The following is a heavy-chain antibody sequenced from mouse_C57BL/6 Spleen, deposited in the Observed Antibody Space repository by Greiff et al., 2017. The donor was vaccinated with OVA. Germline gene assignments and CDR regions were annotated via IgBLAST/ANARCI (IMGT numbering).Heavy chain of an antibody. D-gene: IGHD2-3*01. J-gene: IGHJ4*01. CDR2: IYPGSGST. Sequence: QVQLQQPGAELVKPGASVKMSCKASGYTFTSYWITWVKQRPGQGLEWIGDIYPGSGSTNYNEKFKSKATLTVDTSSSTAYMQLSSLTSEDSAVYYCARGGYYSDYAMDYWGQGTSVTVSS. CDR3: ARGGYYSDYAMDY. CDR1: GYTFTSYW. V-gene: IGHV1-55*01.